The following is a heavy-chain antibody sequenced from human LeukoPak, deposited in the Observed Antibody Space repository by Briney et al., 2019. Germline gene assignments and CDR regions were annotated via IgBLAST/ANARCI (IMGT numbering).Heavy chain of an antibody. Sequence: PGGSLRLSCAASGFTFSSYSMNWVRQAPGKGLEWVSYISSSSTIYYADSVKGRFTISRDNAKNSLYLQMNSLRAEDTAGYYCARALFGTVTTNLYYYYMDVWGKGTTVTVSS. CDR3: ARALFGTVTTNLYYYYMDV. CDR1: GFTFSSYS. V-gene: IGHV3-48*04. J-gene: IGHJ6*03. D-gene: IGHD4-11*01. CDR2: ISSSSTI.